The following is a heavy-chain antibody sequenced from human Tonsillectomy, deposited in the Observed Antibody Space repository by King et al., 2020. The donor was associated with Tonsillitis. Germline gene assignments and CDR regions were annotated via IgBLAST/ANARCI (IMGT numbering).Heavy chain of an antibody. CDR1: GFTFSSYS. J-gene: IGHJ4*02. D-gene: IGHD3-9*01. Sequence: QLVQSGGGLVQPGGSLRLSCASSGFTFSSYSMDWVCQAPGKGLEWGLYISSSSSTIYYAESVKGRFTISRDNAKNSLYLQMNSLRAEDTAVYYCARDDLTGDTDFDYWGQGTLVTVSS. V-gene: IGHV3-48*01. CDR2: ISSSSSTI. CDR3: ARDDLTGDTDFDY.